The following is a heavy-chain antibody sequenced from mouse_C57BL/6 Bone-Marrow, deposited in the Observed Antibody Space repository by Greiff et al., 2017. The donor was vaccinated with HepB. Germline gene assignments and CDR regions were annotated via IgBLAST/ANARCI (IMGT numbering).Heavy chain of an antibody. CDR3: AREGLRQALYWYFDV. J-gene: IGHJ1*03. CDR2: ISYSGST. D-gene: IGHD2-4*01. V-gene: IGHV3-1*01. CDR1: GYSITSGYD. Sequence: EVQLVESGPGMVKPSQSLSLTCTVTGYSITSGYDWHWIRHFPGNKLEWMGYISYSGSTNYNPSLKSRISITHDTSKNHFFLKLNSVTTEDTATYYCAREGLRQALYWYFDVWGTGTTVTVSS.